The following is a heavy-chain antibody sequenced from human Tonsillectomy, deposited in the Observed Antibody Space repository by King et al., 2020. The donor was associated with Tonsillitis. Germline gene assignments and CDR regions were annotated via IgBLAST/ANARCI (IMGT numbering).Heavy chain of an antibody. V-gene: IGHV3-43*02. CDR2: ISGDGSRT. Sequence: QLVQSGGGVVQPGGSLRLSCAASVFTFDDYAMHWVRQAPGKGLEWVSLISGDGSRTYFADSVKGRFTISRDNSNNSLYLQMNSLRTEDTALYYCAKNMYSDSSEELDYWGQGTLVTVSS. CDR3: AKNMYSDSSEELDY. D-gene: IGHD3-22*01. CDR1: VFTFDDYA. J-gene: IGHJ4*02.